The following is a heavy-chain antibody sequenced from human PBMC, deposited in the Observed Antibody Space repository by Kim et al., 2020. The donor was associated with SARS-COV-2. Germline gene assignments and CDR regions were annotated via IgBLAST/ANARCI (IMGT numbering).Heavy chain of an antibody. D-gene: IGHD6-19*01. CDR3: ARQGRIGSGSPDY. V-gene: IGHV5-10-1*01. Sequence: NYSPYFQRRVTISADKSISTAYLQWSSLQASDTAMYYCARQGRIGSGSPDYWGQGTLVTVSS. J-gene: IGHJ4*02.